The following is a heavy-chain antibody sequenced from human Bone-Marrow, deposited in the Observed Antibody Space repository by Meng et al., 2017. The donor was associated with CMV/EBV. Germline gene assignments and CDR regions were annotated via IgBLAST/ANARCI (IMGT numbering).Heavy chain of an antibody. CDR2: IIPILGIA. Sequence: SVKVSCKASGGTFSSYTISWVRQAPGQGLEWMGRIIPILGIANYAQKFQGRVTITTDESTSTAYMELSSLRSEDTAVYYCARGRGDIDIVVVPAAIDYYYGMDVWGQGTTVTVYS. V-gene: IGHV1-69*16. CDR1: GGTFSSYT. J-gene: IGHJ6*02. CDR3: ARGRGDIDIVVVPAAIDYYYGMDV. D-gene: IGHD2-2*01.